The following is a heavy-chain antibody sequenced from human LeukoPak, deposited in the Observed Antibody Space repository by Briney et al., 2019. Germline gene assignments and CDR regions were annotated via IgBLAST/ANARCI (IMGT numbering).Heavy chain of an antibody. CDR2: ISGSGNNT. CDR1: GFTFSSYA. Sequence: PGGSLRLSCAASGFTFSSYAMSWVRQAPGKGLEWVSTISGSGNNTFYADSVKGRFTISRDNSRNTVSLQMNCLRAEDTAIYLCANLGTGSDYWGQGTLVTVSS. V-gene: IGHV3-23*01. D-gene: IGHD7-27*01. J-gene: IGHJ4*02. CDR3: ANLGTGSDY.